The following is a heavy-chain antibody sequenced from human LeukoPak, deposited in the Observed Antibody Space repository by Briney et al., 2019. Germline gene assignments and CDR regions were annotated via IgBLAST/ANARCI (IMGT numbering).Heavy chain of an antibody. CDR1: GGTFSSYA. D-gene: IGHD3-22*01. V-gene: IGHV1-69*05. Sequence: ASVKVSCKASGGTFSSYAISWVRQAPGQGLEWMGGIIPIFGTANYAQKFQGRVTITTDESTSTAYMELSSLRSEDTAVYYCARDQGYYYDSSGYYRYNWFDPWGQGTLVTVSS. CDR2: IIPIFGTA. CDR3: ARDQGYYYDSSGYYRYNWFDP. J-gene: IGHJ5*02.